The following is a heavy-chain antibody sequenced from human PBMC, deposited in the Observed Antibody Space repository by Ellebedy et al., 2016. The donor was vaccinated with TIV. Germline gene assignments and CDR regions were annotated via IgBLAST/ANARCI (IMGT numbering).Heavy chain of an antibody. V-gene: IGHV3-23*01. J-gene: IGHJ4*02. Sequence: PGGSLRLSCAASGFTFSSYAMNWIRQAPGKGLEWVSVISGGGDTTSYADSVKGRFTTSRDNSKNMLFLQMNSLRAEDTAVYYCAKGRKLVRSSSLDYWGQGTLVTVSS. CDR2: ISGGGDTT. CDR1: GFTFSSYA. CDR3: AKGRKLVRSSSLDY. D-gene: IGHD6-13*01.